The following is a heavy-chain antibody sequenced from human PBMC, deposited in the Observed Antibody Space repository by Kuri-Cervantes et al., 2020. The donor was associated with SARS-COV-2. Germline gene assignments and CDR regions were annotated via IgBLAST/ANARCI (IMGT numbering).Heavy chain of an antibody. CDR2: INSDGSST. Sequence: GESLKISCAASGFTFSSYWMRWVRQAPGKGLVWVSRINSDGSSTSYADSVKGRFTISRGNAKNTLYLQMNSLRAEDTAVYYCARDRLRYCSSTSCYGWFDPWGQGTLVTVSS. J-gene: IGHJ5*02. CDR1: GFTFSSYW. D-gene: IGHD2-2*01. CDR3: ARDRLRYCSSTSCYGWFDP. V-gene: IGHV3-74*01.